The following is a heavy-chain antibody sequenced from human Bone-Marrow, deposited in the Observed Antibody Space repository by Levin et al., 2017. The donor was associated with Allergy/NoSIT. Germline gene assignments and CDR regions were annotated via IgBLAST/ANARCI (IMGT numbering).Heavy chain of an antibody. Sequence: ASVKVSCKASGYTFTSYAMHWVRQAPGQRLEWMGWSNAGNGNTKYSQEFQGRVTITRDTSASTAYMELSSLRSEDMAVYYCARDQSTVAGHPAEYFQHWGQGTLVTVSS. J-gene: IGHJ1*01. CDR1: GYTFTSYA. CDR3: ARDQSTVAGHPAEYFQH. D-gene: IGHD6-19*01. V-gene: IGHV1-3*02. CDR2: SNAGNGNT.